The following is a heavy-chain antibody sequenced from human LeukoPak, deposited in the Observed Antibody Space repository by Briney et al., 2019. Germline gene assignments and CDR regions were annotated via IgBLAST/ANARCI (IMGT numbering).Heavy chain of an antibody. CDR1: GGSISGYY. D-gene: IGHD2-15*01. CDR3: ARVVVVAAACYFDY. J-gene: IGHJ4*02. V-gene: IGHV4-59*01. Sequence: KPSETLSLTCAVSGGSISGYYWSWIRQPPGKGLEWIGYIYYTGSTNYNPSLKSRVTISVDTSKNHFSLKLSSVTAADTAVYYCARVVVVAAACYFDYWGQGTLVTVSS. CDR2: IYYTGST.